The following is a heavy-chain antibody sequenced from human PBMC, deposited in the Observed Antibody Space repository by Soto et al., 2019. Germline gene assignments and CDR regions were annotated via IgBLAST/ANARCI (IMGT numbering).Heavy chain of an antibody. CDR1: GYTFTSYY. Sequence: GASVKVSCKASGYTFTSYYMHWVRQAPGQGLEWMGIINPSGGSTSYAQKFQGRVTMTRDTSTSTVYMELSSLRSEDTAVYYCARDSTRIVVVPAAMPPYFDYWGQGTLVTVSS. CDR3: ARDSTRIVVVPAAMPPYFDY. J-gene: IGHJ4*02. D-gene: IGHD2-2*01. CDR2: INPSGGST. V-gene: IGHV1-46*03.